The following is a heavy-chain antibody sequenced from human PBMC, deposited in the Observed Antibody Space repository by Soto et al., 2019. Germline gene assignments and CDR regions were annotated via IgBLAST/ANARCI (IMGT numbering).Heavy chain of an antibody. J-gene: IGHJ4*02. D-gene: IGHD5-12*01. Sequence: QVQLQESGPGLVKPSQTLSLTCTVSGGSISSGGYYWSWIRQHPGKGLEWIGYIYYSGSTYYNPSLKSGVTISVDTSKNQFSRKLSSVTAADTAVYSCARGRGIVATINRSLLFDYWGQGTLVTVSS. CDR1: GGSISSGGYY. CDR3: ARGRGIVATINRSLLFDY. V-gene: IGHV4-31*03. CDR2: IYYSGST.